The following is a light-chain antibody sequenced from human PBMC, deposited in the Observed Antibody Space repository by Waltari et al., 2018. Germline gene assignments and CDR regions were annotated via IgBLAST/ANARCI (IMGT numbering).Light chain of an antibody. J-gene: IGLJ7*01. CDR3: GTWDSSLSGAV. CDR2: ENT. Sequence: QSVLTQPPSVSAAPGQRVTISCSGGSSNLGPNYISWYRQFPGTAPTILFYENTERPSGIPGRFSGSKSGTSATLDITGLQAGDEADYYCGTWDSSLSGAVFGGGTPLTVL. V-gene: IGLV1-51*02. CDR1: SSNLGPNY.